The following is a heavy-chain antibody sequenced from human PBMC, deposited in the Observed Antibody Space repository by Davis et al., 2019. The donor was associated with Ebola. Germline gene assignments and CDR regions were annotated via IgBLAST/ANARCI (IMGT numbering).Heavy chain of an antibody. Sequence: GESLKISCAASGFTFSSYAMHWVRQAPGKGLEWVAVISYDGSNKYYADSVKGRFTISRDNSKNTLYLQMNSLRAEDTAVYYCARDQVGANNKEGNAFDIWGQGTMVTVSS. D-gene: IGHD1-26*01. CDR1: GFTFSSYA. CDR2: ISYDGSNK. V-gene: IGHV3-30-3*01. J-gene: IGHJ3*02. CDR3: ARDQVGANNKEGNAFDI.